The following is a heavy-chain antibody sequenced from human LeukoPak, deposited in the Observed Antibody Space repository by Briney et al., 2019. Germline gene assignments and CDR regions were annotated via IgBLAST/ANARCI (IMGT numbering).Heavy chain of an antibody. CDR2: INPNSGAT. V-gene: IGHV1-2*06. CDR1: GYTFTSYY. D-gene: IGHD2-2*01. CDR3: ARVDCTSTNCYPFDH. Sequence: ASVKVSCKASGYTFTSYYMHWVRQAPGQGLEWMGRINPNSGATNYAQKFQGRVTITRDTSVSTAYMELASLRSDDTAIYYCARVDCTSTNCYPFDHWGQGTPVIVSS. J-gene: IGHJ5*02.